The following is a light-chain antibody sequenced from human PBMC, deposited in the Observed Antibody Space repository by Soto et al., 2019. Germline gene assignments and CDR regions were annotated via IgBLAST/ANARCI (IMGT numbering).Light chain of an antibody. J-gene: IGKJ2*01. CDR2: GAS. Sequence: DIVLTQSPATLSLSPGERATLSCRASQSVGSYLAWFQHKPGQAPRLLIYGASNRATDIPGRFSGRGSGTDFTHTISSLESGDSAVYYCQKRDKWPRTFGQGTKLEIK. V-gene: IGKV3-11*01. CDR3: QKRDKWPRT. CDR1: QSVGSY.